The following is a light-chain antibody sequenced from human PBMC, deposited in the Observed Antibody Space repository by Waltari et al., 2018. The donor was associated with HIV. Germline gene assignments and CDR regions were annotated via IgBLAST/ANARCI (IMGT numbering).Light chain of an antibody. CDR2: QDN. CDR3: QAWDNSAAV. V-gene: IGLV3-1*01. J-gene: IGLJ1*01. Sequence: SYVLTPPPYVSVSPGQTAIITCSGATLGDDYAYWYQQRPGQSPVLVIYQDNKRPSGIPERFSGSSSGNTATLTISGTQAMDEADYYCQAWDNSAAVFGTGTKLTVL. CDR1: TLGDDY.